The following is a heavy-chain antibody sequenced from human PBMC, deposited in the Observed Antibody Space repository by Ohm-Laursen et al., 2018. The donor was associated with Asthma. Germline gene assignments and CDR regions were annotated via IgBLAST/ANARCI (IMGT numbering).Heavy chain of an antibody. J-gene: IGHJ4*02. Sequence: SLRLSCAASGFTFSSYAMSWVRQAPGKGLEWVSAISGSGGSTYYADSVNGRFTVSRDDSKNTLYLQMNSLRPDDTAVYYCARDVMEWYLPAFDFWGQRTLVTVSS. CDR1: GFTFSSYA. V-gene: IGHV3-23*01. CDR2: ISGSGGST. D-gene: IGHD3-3*01. CDR3: ARDVMEWYLPAFDF.